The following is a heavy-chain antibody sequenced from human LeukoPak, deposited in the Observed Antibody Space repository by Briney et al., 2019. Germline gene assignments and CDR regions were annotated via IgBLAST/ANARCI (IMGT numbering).Heavy chain of an antibody. D-gene: IGHD1-7*01. J-gene: IGHJ4*02. CDR2: IKNKVEGETT. CDR3: VWNSEHYFDF. Sequence: GGSLRLSCAASGFTFTNSWMSWVRQAPGKGLEWVGRIKNKVEGETTDYAAPVKGRFTISRDDSENTLFLQMHSLETEDTALYYCVWNSEHYFDFWGQGSLVTVSS. V-gene: IGHV3-15*01. CDR1: GFTFTNSW.